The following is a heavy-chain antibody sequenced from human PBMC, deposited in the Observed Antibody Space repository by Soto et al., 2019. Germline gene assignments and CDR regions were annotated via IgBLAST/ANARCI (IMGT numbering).Heavy chain of an antibody. V-gene: IGHV3-23*01. CDR2: LTGSSSNI. D-gene: IGHD3-10*01. J-gene: IGHJ4*02. Sequence: GGSLRLSCAASGFSFRNYAMGWVRQAPGKGLEWISTLTGSSSNIYYADSVKGRFAISRDNSRNTLYLQMNSLTAEDTAVYYCANGRATYGLLTHDYWGQGTLVTVSS. CDR3: ANGRATYGLLTHDY. CDR1: GFSFRNYA.